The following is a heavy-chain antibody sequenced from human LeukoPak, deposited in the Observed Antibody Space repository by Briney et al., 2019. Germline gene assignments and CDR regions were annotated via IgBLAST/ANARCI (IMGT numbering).Heavy chain of an antibody. D-gene: IGHD6-13*01. J-gene: IGHJ4*02. Sequence: GRSLRLSCAASGFTFSSYAMHWVRQAPGKGLEWVAVISYDGSNKYYADSVKGRFTISRDNSKNTLYLQMNSLRAEDTAVYYCARGTIAAAAHGAFDYWGQGTLVTVSS. CDR1: GFTFSSYA. V-gene: IGHV3-30-3*01. CDR2: ISYDGSNK. CDR3: ARGTIAAAAHGAFDY.